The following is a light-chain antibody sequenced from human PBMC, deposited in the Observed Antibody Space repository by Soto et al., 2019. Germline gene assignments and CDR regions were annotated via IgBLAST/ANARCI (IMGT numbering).Light chain of an antibody. CDR1: QSVSSSY. J-gene: IGKJ2*02. CDR2: GAS. V-gene: IGKV3-20*01. CDR3: QQYGGAPGCT. Sequence: EIVLTQSPGTLSLSPGERATLSCRASQSVSSSYLAWYQQKPGQAPRLLIYGASSKATGIPDRFSGSGSVTDFTLSLSRLEPEDFSVYYCQQYGGAPGCTFGQGTKLEIK.